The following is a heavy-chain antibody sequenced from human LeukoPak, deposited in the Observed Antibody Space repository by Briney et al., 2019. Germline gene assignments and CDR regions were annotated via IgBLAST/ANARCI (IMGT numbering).Heavy chain of an antibody. V-gene: IGHV7-4-1*02. CDR3: AREEGRWLQDGGGY. D-gene: IGHD5-24*01. J-gene: IGHJ4*02. Sequence: ASVKVSCKASGYTFTSNGINWVRQAPGQGLEWMGWINTYTGNPTYAQGFTGRFVFSLDTSVSTAYLQISSLKAEDTAVYCCAREEGRWLQDGGGYWGQGTLVTVSS. CDR1: GYTFTSNG. CDR2: INTYTGNP.